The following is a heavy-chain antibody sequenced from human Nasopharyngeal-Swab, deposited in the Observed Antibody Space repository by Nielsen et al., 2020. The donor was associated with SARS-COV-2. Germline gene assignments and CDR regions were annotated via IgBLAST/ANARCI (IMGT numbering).Heavy chain of an antibody. J-gene: IGHJ4*02. V-gene: IGHV5-51*01. Sequence: GESLKIYCKGSEYRFSNYWLGWVRQMPGKGLEWMGIIYPGDADSRYTPSFQGQVTITADTSISTAYLQWSSLKASDTAIYYCARGGDYSRTHFDYWGQGTLVTVSS. CDR1: EYRFSNYW. CDR2: IYPGDADS. D-gene: IGHD4-11*01. CDR3: ARGGDYSRTHFDY.